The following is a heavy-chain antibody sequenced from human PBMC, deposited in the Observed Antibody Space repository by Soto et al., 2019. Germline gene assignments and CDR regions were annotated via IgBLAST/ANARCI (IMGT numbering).Heavy chain of an antibody. CDR3: ARDCPGSSTTCYGNEWFDS. D-gene: IGHD2-2*01. V-gene: IGHV3-48*01. Sequence: EVQLVESGGGLVQPGGSLRLSCAASGFTFSSYSMNWVRQAPGKGLEWVSYISSSRSTIYYADSVKGRFTISRDNATNSLYMQMNSLRAADTAVYYCARDCPGSSTTCYGNEWFDSWGQGTLVTVSS. CDR2: ISSSRSTI. CDR1: GFTFSSYS. J-gene: IGHJ5*01.